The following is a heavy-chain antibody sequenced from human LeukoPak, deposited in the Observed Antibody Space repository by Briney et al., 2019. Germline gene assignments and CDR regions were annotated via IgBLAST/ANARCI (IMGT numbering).Heavy chain of an antibody. V-gene: IGHV3-7*01. CDR2: IKQDGSEK. D-gene: IGHD3-22*01. J-gene: IGHJ4*02. CDR3: AKGDDSSGYLWSYFDY. CDR1: GFIFSSNW. Sequence: GGSLRLSCAASGFIFSSNWMSWVRQAPGKGLEWVANIKQDGSEKYYVDSVKGRFTISRDNAKNSLSLQMNSLRGEDTAVYYCAKGDDSSGYLWSYFDYWGQGTLVTVSS.